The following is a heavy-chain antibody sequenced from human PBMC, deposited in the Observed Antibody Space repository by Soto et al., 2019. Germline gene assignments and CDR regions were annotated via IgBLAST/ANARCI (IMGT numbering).Heavy chain of an antibody. Sequence: GGSLRLSCAASGFTFSDYYMSWIRQAPGKGLEWVSYISSSGSTIYYADSVKGRFTISRDNAKNSLYLQMNSLRAEDTAVYYCARDSSEQWLPTFSYYFDYWGQGTLVTVSS. V-gene: IGHV3-11*01. D-gene: IGHD6-19*01. J-gene: IGHJ4*02. CDR2: ISSSGSTI. CDR3: ARDSSEQWLPTFSYYFDY. CDR1: GFTFSDYY.